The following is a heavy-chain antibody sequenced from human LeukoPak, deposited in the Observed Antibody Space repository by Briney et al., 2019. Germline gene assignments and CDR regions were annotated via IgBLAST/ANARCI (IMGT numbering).Heavy chain of an antibody. D-gene: IGHD5-24*01. CDR3: AKVQEMDTILPPFHY. J-gene: IGHJ4*02. CDR2: ISGSGGTT. Sequence: GGSLRLSCAASGFTFRSYNMNWVRQAPGKGLEWVSAISGSGGTTFYADSVKGRFTISRDNSKNTLYLQVNSLRAADTAIYYCAKVQEMDTILPPFHYWGQGTLVTVSS. V-gene: IGHV3-23*01. CDR1: GFTFRSYN.